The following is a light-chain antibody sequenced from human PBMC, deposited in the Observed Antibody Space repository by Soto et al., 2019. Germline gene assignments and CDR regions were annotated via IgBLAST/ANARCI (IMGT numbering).Light chain of an antibody. Sequence: QSVLTQPHSVSGSPGQSVTISCTGTTGDVGRYNYVSWYQHHPGKAPKLVVYDVFKRPSGVPDRFSGSKSGNTASLTISGLQAEYEADYYCCSYADNDLHFFGGVTKVTVL. CDR3: CSYADNDLHF. CDR1: TGDVGRYNY. CDR2: DVF. V-gene: IGLV2-11*01. J-gene: IGLJ1*01.